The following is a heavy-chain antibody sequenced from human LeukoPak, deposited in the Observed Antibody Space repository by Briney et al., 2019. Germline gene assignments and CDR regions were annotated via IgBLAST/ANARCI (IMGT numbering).Heavy chain of an antibody. D-gene: IGHD3-10*01. J-gene: IGHJ4*02. CDR3: AKLFESGTYNNFFHY. V-gene: IGHV3-23*01. CDR1: GGSISNYY. Sequence: ETLSLTCTVSGGSISNYYWSWVRQAPGKGLEWVSAITATSSSTHDADSVQGRFTISRDNSKNTLYLQMNSLRPEDTAIYYCAKLFESGTYNNFFHYWGQGTLVTVFS. CDR2: ITATSSST.